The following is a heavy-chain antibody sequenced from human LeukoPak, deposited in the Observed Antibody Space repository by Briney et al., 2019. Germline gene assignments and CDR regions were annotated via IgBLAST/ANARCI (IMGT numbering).Heavy chain of an antibody. CDR2: INYSGST. Sequence: SETLSLTCAVYGGSFSGYYWSWIRQPPGKGLEWIGEINYSGSTNYNPSLKSRVTISVDTSKNQFSLKLSSVTAADTAVYYCAGALGYSGYVSPFDYWGQGTLVTVSS. CDR3: AGALGYSGYVSPFDY. D-gene: IGHD5-12*01. J-gene: IGHJ4*02. CDR1: GGSFSGYY. V-gene: IGHV4-34*01.